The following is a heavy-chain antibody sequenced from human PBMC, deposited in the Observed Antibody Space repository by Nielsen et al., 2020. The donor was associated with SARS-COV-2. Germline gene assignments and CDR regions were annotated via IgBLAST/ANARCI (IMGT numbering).Heavy chain of an antibody. V-gene: IGHV1-18*01. Sequence: ASVNVSCKASGYTLTSYCISWVRQAPGQGLEWMGWISAYNGNTNYAQKLHGRVTMTTDTSTSTAYMELRSLRSDDTAVYYCSRGLVLYYVSSGYEDDYCGQGTLVTVHS. CDR3: SRGLVLYYVSSGYEDDY. CDR1: GYTLTSYC. CDR2: ISAYNGNT. J-gene: IGHJ4*02. D-gene: IGHD3-22*01.